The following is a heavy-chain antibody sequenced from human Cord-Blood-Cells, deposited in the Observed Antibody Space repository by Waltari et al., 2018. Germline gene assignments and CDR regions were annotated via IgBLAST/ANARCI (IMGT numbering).Heavy chain of an antibody. Sequence: QVQLQESGPGLVKPSETLSLTCAVSGYSISSGYYWGWIRQPPGKGLEWIGSIYHSGSTYYNPSLKSRVTISVDTSKNQFSLKLSSVTAADTAVYYCARERSPGIAAAGIFDYWGQGTLVTVSS. V-gene: IGHV4-38-2*02. CDR3: ARERSPGIAAAGIFDY. J-gene: IGHJ4*02. D-gene: IGHD6-13*01. CDR2: IYHSGST. CDR1: GYSISSGYY.